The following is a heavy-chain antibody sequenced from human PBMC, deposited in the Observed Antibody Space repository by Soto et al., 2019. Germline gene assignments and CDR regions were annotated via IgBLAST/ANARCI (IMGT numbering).Heavy chain of an antibody. CDR3: AGDGAGAYGRGWFDP. V-gene: IGHV4-31*03. Sequence: QVQLQESGPGLVKPSQTLSLTCTVSGDSISRGGYYWNWLRQHPRKGLEWIGYIYHSGSTIYKPSLKRRGTISVDTSNNRLSLELSNVTAADTAVYYCAGDGAGAYGRGWFDPWGQGILVTVSS. CDR2: IYHSGST. J-gene: IGHJ5*02. CDR1: GDSISRGGYY. D-gene: IGHD2-21*01.